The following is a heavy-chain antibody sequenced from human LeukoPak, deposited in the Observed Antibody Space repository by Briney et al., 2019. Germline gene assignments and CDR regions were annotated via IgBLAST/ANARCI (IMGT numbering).Heavy chain of an antibody. CDR2: INRDGSQK. J-gene: IGHJ6*02. V-gene: IGHV3-7*01. CDR1: GFSFSGYW. CDR3: ARGSFIASEKDV. Sequence: GGSLRLSCAASGFSFSGYWMTWVRQAPGKGLEWVANINRDGSQKNHVDSVQGRFTISRDNAKNSLYLQMNSLTAEDTAVYYCARGSFIASEKDVWGQGTTVTVSS. D-gene: IGHD6-13*01.